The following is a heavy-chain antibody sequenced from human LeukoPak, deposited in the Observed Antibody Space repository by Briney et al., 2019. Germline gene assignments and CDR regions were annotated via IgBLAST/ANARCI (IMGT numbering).Heavy chain of an antibody. CDR1: GFSLSTSGMC. Sequence: RTSGPTLVNPTQTLTLTCTFSGFSLSTSGMCVSWIRQPPGKALEWLARIDWDDDKYYSTSLKTRLTISKDTSKNQVVLTMTNMDPVDTATYYCARMSRYSSSWYGTFFDYWGQGTLVTVSS. V-gene: IGHV2-70*11. CDR2: IDWDDDK. CDR3: ARMSRYSSSWYGTFFDY. D-gene: IGHD6-13*01. J-gene: IGHJ4*02.